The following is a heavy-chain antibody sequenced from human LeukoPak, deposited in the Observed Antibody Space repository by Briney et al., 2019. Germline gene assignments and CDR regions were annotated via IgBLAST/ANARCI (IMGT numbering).Heavy chain of an antibody. CDR3: ARHVESSSENFFDP. V-gene: IGHV4-59*08. D-gene: IGHD1-26*01. CDR1: GGSISSNY. CDR2: MHYSGST. Sequence: SETLSLTCTVSGGSISSNYWSWMRQPPGKGLEWVGYMHYSGSTNYNPSLKSRVTISFDTSRTQFSLKLSSVTAADTAVYYCARHVESSSENFFDPWGQGTLSPSPQ. J-gene: IGHJ5*02.